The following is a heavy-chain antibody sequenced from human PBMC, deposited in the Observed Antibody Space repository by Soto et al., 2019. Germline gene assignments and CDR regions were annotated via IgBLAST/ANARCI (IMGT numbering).Heavy chain of an antibody. CDR2: IYTGGRT. J-gene: IGHJ3*02. V-gene: IGHV3-53*01. Sequence: LRLSCAASGFTVSINYMSWVRLAPGKGLEWVSAIYTGGRTYYADSVKGRFTISRDNSKNTLYLQMNSLRAEDTAVYYCARFLDAFDIWGQGTMVTVSS. CDR3: ARFLDAFDI. D-gene: IGHD3-3*01. CDR1: GFTVSINY.